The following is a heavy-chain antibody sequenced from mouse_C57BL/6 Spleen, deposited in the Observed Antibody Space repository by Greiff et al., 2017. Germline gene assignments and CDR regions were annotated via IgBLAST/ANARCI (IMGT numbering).Heavy chain of an antibody. Sequence: VQLQQSGAELVKPGASVKLSCKASGYTFTSYWMHWVKQRPGRGLEWIGRIDPNSGGTKYNEKFKSKATLTVDKPSSTAYMQLSSLTSEDSAVYYCARESITTVVAWFAYWGQGTLVTVSA. J-gene: IGHJ3*01. CDR1: GYTFTSYW. V-gene: IGHV1-72*01. CDR2: IDPNSGGT. CDR3: ARESITTVVAWFAY. D-gene: IGHD1-1*01.